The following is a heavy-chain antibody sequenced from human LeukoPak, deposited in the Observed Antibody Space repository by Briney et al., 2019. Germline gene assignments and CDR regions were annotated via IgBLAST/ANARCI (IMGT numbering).Heavy chain of an antibody. CDR3: ARMVTGFPNWFDP. J-gene: IGHJ5*02. CDR2: IRNSGGTT. V-gene: IGHV3-23*01. Sequence: GGSLRLSCAASGFTFSNYVMSWVRQAPGKGLEWVSAIRNSGGTTYYTDSVRGRFTISRDNSENTLYLQMNSLRVEDTAIYYCARMVTGFPNWFDPWGQGTLVTVSS. D-gene: IGHD5-18*01. CDR1: GFTFSNYV.